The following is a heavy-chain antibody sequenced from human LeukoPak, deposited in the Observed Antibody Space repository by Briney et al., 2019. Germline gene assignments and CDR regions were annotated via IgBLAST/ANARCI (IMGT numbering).Heavy chain of an antibody. D-gene: IGHD6-19*01. CDR2: ISGSGGST. V-gene: IGHV3-23*01. CDR3: AKTRDSSGWYLNWFDP. CDR1: GFTFSSYA. J-gene: IGHJ5*02. Sequence: GGSLRLSCAASGFTFSSYAMSWVRQAPGKGLEWVSAISGSGGSTYYADSVKGRFTISRDNSKNTLYLQMNSLRAEDTAVCYCAKTRDSSGWYLNWFDPWGQGTLVTVSS.